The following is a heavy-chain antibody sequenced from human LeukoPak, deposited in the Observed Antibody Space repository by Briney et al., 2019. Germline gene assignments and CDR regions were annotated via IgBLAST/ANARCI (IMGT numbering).Heavy chain of an antibody. J-gene: IGHJ4*02. CDR3: AERDSAGY. CDR1: GFTFSSYA. Sequence: GGSLRLSCAVSGFTFSSYAMSWVGQAPGKGLEWVSAISGSGGSTYYADSVKGRFTISRDNSKNTLYLQMNSLRAEDTAVYYRAERDSAGYWRQGTLVTVSS. CDR2: ISGSGGST. D-gene: IGHD2-21*01. V-gene: IGHV3-23*01.